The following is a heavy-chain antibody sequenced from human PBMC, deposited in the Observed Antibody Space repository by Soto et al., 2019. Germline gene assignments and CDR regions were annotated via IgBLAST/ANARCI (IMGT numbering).Heavy chain of an antibody. J-gene: IGHJ4*02. CDR3: ARVIGGLYYFDY. V-gene: IGHV1-3*01. CDR2: INAGNGNT. Sequence: ASVKVSCKASGYTFTSYAMHWVRQAPGQRLEWMGWINAGNGNTKYSQKFQGRVTITRDTSASTAYMELSSLRSEDTAVYYCARVIGGLYYFDYWGQGTLVTVSS. D-gene: IGHD3-16*01. CDR1: GYTFTSYA.